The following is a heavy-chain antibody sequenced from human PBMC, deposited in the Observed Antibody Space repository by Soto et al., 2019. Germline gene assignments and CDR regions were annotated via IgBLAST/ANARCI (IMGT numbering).Heavy chain of an antibody. J-gene: IGHJ5*02. CDR1: GGTFSSYA. CDR3: ARDRRLGYCSSTSCPGSNWFDP. D-gene: IGHD2-2*01. CDR2: IIPIFGTA. V-gene: IGHV1-69*13. Sequence: SVKVSCKASGGTFSSYAISWVRQAPGQGLEWMGGIIPIFGTANYAQKFQGRVTITADESTSTAYMELSSLRSEDTAVYYCARDRRLGYCSSTSCPGSNWFDPWGQGTLVTVSS.